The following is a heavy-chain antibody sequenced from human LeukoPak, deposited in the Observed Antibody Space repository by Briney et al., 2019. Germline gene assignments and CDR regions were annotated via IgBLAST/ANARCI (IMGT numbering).Heavy chain of an antibody. D-gene: IGHD2-15*01. J-gene: IGHJ5*02. Sequence: ASVEVSCKASGGTFSSYAISWVRQMPGKGLEWMGIIYPGDSDTRYSPSFQGQVTISADKSISTAYLQWSSLKASDTAMYYCARMRSYWNWFDPWGQGTLVTVS. CDR3: ARMRSYWNWFDP. CDR2: IYPGDSDT. CDR1: GGTFSSYA. V-gene: IGHV5-51*01.